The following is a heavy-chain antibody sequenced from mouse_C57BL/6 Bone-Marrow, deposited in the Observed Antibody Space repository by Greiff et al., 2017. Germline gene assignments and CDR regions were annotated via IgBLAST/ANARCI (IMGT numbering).Heavy chain of an antibody. Sequence: EVNVVESGGGLVKPGGSLKLSCAASGFTFSSYAMSWVRQTPEKRLEWVATISDGGSYTYYPDNVKGRFTISRDNAKNNLYLQMSHLKSEDTAMYYCARENDYDSLDYWGQGTTLTVSS. D-gene: IGHD2-4*01. J-gene: IGHJ2*01. CDR1: GFTFSSYA. V-gene: IGHV5-4*01. CDR3: ARENDYDSLDY. CDR2: ISDGGSYT.